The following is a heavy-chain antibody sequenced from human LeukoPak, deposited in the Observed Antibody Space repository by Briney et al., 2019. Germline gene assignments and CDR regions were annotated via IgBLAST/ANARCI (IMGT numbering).Heavy chain of an antibody. D-gene: IGHD1-1*01. J-gene: IGHJ4*02. CDR2: INTDGSST. Sequence: GGSLRLSCAASGFTFSSYWMHWVRQAPGKGLVWVSRINTDGSSTTYADSVKGRFTISRDNAKNTLHLQMNSLKNEDTAVYYCTKDRVWNSFDSWGQGTLVTVSS. CDR1: GFTFSSYW. CDR3: TKDRVWNSFDS. V-gene: IGHV3-74*01.